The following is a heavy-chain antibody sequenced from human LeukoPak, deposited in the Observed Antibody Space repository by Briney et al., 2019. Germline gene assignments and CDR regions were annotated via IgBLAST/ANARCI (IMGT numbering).Heavy chain of an antibody. CDR2: FYYSGNT. CDR3: ARQWDIVATWGRWFDP. CDR1: GVSITHY. J-gene: IGHJ5*02. D-gene: IGHD5-12*01. Sequence: SETLSLTCTVSGVSITHYWGWIRQPPGKGREWIGSFYYSGNTYYNSSLESRVTISVDTSKNQFSLKLTSVTAADMAIYYCARQWDIVATWGRWFDPWGQGILVTVSS. V-gene: IGHV4-39*01.